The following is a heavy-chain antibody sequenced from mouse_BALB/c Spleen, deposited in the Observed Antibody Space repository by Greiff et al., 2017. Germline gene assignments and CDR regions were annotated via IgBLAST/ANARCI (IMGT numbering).Heavy chain of an antibody. CDR2: IYPGDGDT. D-gene: IGHD1-1*01. V-gene: IGHV1-82*01. Sequence: QVQLQQSGPELVKPGASVKISCKASGYAFSSSWMNWVKQRPGQGLEWIGRIYPGDGDTNYNGKFKGKATLTADKSSSTAYMQLSSLTSVDSAVYFCARSSGSSSWYFDVWGAGTTVTVSS. J-gene: IGHJ1*01. CDR3: ARSSGSSSWYFDV. CDR1: GYAFSSSW.